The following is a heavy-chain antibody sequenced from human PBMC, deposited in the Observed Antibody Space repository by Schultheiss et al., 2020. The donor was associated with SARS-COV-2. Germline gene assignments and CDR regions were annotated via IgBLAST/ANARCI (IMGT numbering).Heavy chain of an antibody. CDR1: GDSVSSNSAA. Sequence: SETLSLTCAISGDSVSSNSAAWNWIRQSPSRGFEWLGRTYYRSKWYNDYAVSVKSRITINPDTSKNQFSLQLNSVTPEDTAVYYCARAPYSSGWYGMDVWGQGTTVTVSS. CDR2: TYYRSKWYN. CDR3: ARAPYSSGWYGMDV. J-gene: IGHJ6*02. V-gene: IGHV6-1*01. D-gene: IGHD6-19*01.